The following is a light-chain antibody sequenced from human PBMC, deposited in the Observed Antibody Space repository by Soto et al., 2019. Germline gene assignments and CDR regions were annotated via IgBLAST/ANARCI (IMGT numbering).Light chain of an antibody. CDR3: QHYNTRSQT. CDR1: QSISSD. V-gene: IGKV3-15*01. Sequence: EVVLTQSPVTLSVSPGERATLSCRASQSISSDLAWYQQKPGQAPRLLIYDASTRATGVPVRFSGSGSGTEFTLTISSLQPEDFAIYYCQHYNTRSQTFGQGTKVDLK. J-gene: IGKJ1*01. CDR2: DAS.